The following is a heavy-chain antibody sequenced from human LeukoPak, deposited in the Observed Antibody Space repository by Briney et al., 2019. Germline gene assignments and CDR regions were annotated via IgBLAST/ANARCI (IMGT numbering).Heavy chain of an antibody. V-gene: IGHV4-34*01. D-gene: IGHD3-22*01. CDR3: ARGARGYYYDSSGYVRRTYNWFDP. J-gene: IGHJ5*02. CDR2: INHSGST. CDR1: GGSFSGYY. Sequence: SETLSLTCAVYGGSFSGYYWSWIRQPPGKGLEWIGEINHSGSTNYNPSLKSRVTISVDTSKNQFSLKLSSVTAADTAVYYCARGARGYYYDSSGYVRRTYNWFDPWGQGTLVTVS.